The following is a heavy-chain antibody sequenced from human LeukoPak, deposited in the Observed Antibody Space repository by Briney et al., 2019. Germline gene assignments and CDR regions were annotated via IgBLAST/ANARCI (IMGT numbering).Heavy chain of an antibody. CDR2: ICYSGSS. CDR1: GGSISSYY. CDR3: ERAPISYGYYYFDY. D-gene: IGHD5-18*01. V-gene: IGHV4-59*01. J-gene: IGHJ4*02. Sequence: PSETLSLTCTASGGSISSYYWSWIRQPPGKGLEWIGYICYSGSSNDNSSLKSRVTISVDTSKNQFSLKLSSVTAADTAVYYCERAPISYGYYYFDYWGQGTLVTVSS.